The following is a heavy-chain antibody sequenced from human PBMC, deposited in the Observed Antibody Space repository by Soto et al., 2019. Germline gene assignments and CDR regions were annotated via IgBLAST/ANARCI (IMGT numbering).Heavy chain of an antibody. CDR1: GGSISSYY. Sequence: PSETLSLTCTVSGGSISSYYWSWIRQPPGKGLEWIGYIYYSGSTNYNPSLKSRVTISVDTSKNQFSLKLSSVTAADTAVYYCARGVLSEDYDILTGYSVGTEXENWFAPRGQGTLVTV. V-gene: IGHV4-59*01. J-gene: IGHJ5*02. CDR3: ARGVLSEDYDILTGYSVGTEXENWFAP. CDR2: IYYSGST. D-gene: IGHD3-9*01.